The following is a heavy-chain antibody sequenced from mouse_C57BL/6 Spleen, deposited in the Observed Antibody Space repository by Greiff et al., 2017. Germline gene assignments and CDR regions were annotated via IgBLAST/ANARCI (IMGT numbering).Heavy chain of an antibody. CDR1: GYSFTGYF. CDR3: ARGDYDGGWYFDV. V-gene: IGHV1-37*01. Sequence: EVQRVESGPELVKPGASVKISCKASGYSFTGYFMNWVKQSHGKSLEWIGRINPYNGDTFYNQKFKGKATLTVDKSSSTAHMELLSLTSEDFAVXYCARGDYDGGWYFDVWGTGTTVTVSS. D-gene: IGHD2-4*01. CDR2: INPYNGDT. J-gene: IGHJ1*03.